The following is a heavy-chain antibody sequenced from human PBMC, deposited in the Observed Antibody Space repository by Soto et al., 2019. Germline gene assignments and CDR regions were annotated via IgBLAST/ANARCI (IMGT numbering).Heavy chain of an antibody. Sequence: ASVKVSCKASGYTFTGYYMHWVRQAPGQGLEWMGWINPNSGGTNYAQKFQGRVTMTRDTSISTAYMELSRLRSDDTAVYYCARESGDCSGGSCHTDYWGQGTLVTVS. CDR3: ARESGDCSGGSCHTDY. V-gene: IGHV1-2*02. CDR2: INPNSGGT. D-gene: IGHD2-15*01. CDR1: GYTFTGYY. J-gene: IGHJ4*02.